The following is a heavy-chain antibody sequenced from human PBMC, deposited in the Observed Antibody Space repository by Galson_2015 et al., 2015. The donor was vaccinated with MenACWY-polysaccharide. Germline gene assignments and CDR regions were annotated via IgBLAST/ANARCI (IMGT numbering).Heavy chain of an antibody. CDR3: ASLRFLEWLLRRPEDAFEI. V-gene: IGHV3-48*01. CDR2: ISSSSSTI. Sequence: SLRLSCAASGFTFSSYSMNWVRQAPGKGLEWVSYISSSSSTIYYADSVKGRFTISRDNAKNSLYLQMNSLRAEDTAVYYCASLRFLEWLLRRPEDAFEIWGQGTMVTVSS. D-gene: IGHD3-3*01. CDR1: GFTFSSYS. J-gene: IGHJ3*02.